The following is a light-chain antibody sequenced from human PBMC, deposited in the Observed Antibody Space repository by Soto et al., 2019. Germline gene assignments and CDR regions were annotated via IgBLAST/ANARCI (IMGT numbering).Light chain of an antibody. J-gene: IGKJ1*01. CDR1: QSLSVSY. CDR3: HQFGDAPQT. CDR2: GTS. Sequence: EMVLTHAPGTLPLSPGHKATLSYRASQSLSVSYIAGYQQRPGQAPRLLIYGTSTRATGIPDRFSGSGSGTDFTLAISRLEPEDFAVYYCHQFGDAPQTFGQGTTVEI. V-gene: IGKV3-20*01.